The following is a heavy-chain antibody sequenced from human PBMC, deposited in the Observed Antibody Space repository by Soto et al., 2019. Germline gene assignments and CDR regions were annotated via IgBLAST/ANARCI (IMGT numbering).Heavy chain of an antibody. Sequence: SPTLSLTCAISGDSLSSNSWNWIRQSPSRGLEWLGRTYYRSKWYNDYAISVKSRITINPDTSRTQFSLQLNSVTPEDTAVYYCARGVAMIVVVNSLDFEAFDIWGQGTMVTVS. CDR1: GDSLSSNS. V-gene: IGHV6-1*01. CDR3: ARGVAMIVVVNSLDFEAFDI. D-gene: IGHD3-22*01. CDR2: TYYRSKWYN. J-gene: IGHJ3*02.